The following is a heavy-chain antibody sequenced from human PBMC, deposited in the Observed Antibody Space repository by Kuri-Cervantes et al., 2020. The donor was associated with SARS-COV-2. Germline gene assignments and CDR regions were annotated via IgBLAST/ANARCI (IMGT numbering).Heavy chain of an antibody. CDR2: INPNSGGT. D-gene: IGHD3-22*01. J-gene: IGHJ3*02. Sequence: AAVTVSCKDSGYTFTGYYMHWVRQAPGQGLEWMGWINPNSGGTNYVQKFQGWVTMTRDTSISTVYMELRRLRSDDTAVYYCARSTPFRRLVVMSQWGAFDIWGQGTMVTVSS. CDR1: GYTFTGYY. CDR3: ARSTPFRRLVVMSQWGAFDI. V-gene: IGHV1-2*04.